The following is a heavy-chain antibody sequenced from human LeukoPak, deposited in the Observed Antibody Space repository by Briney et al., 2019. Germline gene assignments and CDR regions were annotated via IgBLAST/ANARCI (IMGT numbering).Heavy chain of an antibody. CDR2: IYYSGST. J-gene: IGHJ5*02. V-gene: IGHV4-39*07. Sequence: SETLSLTCTVSGGSISSSSYYWGWIRQPPGKGLEWIGSIYYSGSTYYNPSLKSRVTISVDTSKNQFSLKLSSVTAADTAVYYCARDKYYGSGNYGKYNWFDPWGQGTLVTVSS. D-gene: IGHD3-10*01. CDR1: GGSISSSSYY. CDR3: ARDKYYGSGNYGKYNWFDP.